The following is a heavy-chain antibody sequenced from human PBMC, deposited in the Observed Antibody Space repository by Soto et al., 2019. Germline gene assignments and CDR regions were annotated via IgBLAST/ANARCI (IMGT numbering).Heavy chain of an antibody. J-gene: IGHJ4*02. CDR1: GFTFSSYE. Sequence: PXGSLRLSCAASGFTFSSYEMHWVRQATGKGLEWVSAIGTAGDPYYPGSVKGRFTISRENAKNSLYLQMNSLRAEDTAVYYCAKAAKSRVVIEYFDYWGQGSLVTVPS. D-gene: IGHD3-3*01. CDR3: AKAAKSRVVIEYFDY. CDR2: IGTAGDP. V-gene: IGHV3-13*05.